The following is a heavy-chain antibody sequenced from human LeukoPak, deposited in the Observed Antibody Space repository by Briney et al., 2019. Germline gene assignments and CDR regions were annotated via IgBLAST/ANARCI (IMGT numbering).Heavy chain of an antibody. CDR2: MNPNSGNT. D-gene: IGHD3-3*01. Sequence: ASVKVSCKASGYTFSSYDINWVRQATGQGLEWMGWMNPNSGNTGYAQKFQGRVTMTRNTSIGTAYMELSSLRSEDTAVYYCARGLYYDFWSGYYTGNPLDYWGQGTLVTVSS. CDR3: ARGLYYDFWSGYYTGNPLDY. V-gene: IGHV1-8*01. J-gene: IGHJ4*02. CDR1: GYTFSSYD.